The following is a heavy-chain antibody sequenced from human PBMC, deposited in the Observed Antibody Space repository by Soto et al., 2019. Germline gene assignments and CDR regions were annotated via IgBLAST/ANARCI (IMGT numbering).Heavy chain of an antibody. V-gene: IGHV4-59*08. D-gene: IGHD2-15*01. J-gene: IGHJ6*03. CDR1: GGSISSYY. CDR3: ARSSVGGYYYYYYMDV. CDR2: IYYSGST. Sequence: QVQLQESGPGLVKPSETLSLTCTVSGGSISSYYWSWIRQPPGKGLEWIGYIYYSGSTNYNPSLKSRVTISVDTSKNQFSLKLSSVTAADTAVYYCARSSVGGYYYYYYMDVWGKGTTVTVSS.